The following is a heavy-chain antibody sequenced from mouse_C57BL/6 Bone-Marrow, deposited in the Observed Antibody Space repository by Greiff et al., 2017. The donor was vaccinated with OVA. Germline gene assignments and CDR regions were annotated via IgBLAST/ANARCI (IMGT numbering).Heavy chain of an antibody. J-gene: IGHJ2*01. CDR3: ARGRGYFDY. Sequence: VQLQQPGPELVKPGASVKIPCKASGYTFTDYNMDWVKQSHGKSLEWIGDINPNNGGTIYNQKFKGKATLTVDKSSSTAYMELRSLTSEDTAVYYCARGRGYFDYWGQGTTLTVSS. V-gene: IGHV1-18*01. CDR2: INPNNGGT. CDR1: GYTFTDYN.